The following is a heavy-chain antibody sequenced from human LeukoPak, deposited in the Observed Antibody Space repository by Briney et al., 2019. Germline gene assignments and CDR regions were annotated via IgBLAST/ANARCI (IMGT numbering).Heavy chain of an antibody. CDR2: IYYSGST. D-gene: IGHD5-24*01. CDR3: ARHRSGWLQSSFDY. V-gene: IGHV4-39*01. CDR1: GGSLSSSSYY. Sequence: SETLSLTCTVSGGSLSSSSYYWGWLRQPPGTGLEWIGSIYYSGSTFDNPSLKSRVTISVDTSKNQFSLKLSSVTAADTAVYYCARHRSGWLQSSFDYWGQGTLVTVSS. J-gene: IGHJ4*02.